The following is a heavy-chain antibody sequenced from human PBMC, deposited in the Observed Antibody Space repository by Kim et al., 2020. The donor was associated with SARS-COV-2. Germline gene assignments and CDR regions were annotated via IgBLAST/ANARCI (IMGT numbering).Heavy chain of an antibody. V-gene: IGHV3-30*04. Sequence: GGSLRLSCAASGFTFSSYAMHWVRQAPGKGLEWVAVISYDGSNKYYADSVKGRFTISRDNSKNTLYLQMNSLRAEDTAVYYCARTPPDYGGNFIDYWGQG. J-gene: IGHJ4*02. D-gene: IGHD4-17*01. CDR1: GFTFSSYA. CDR3: ARTPPDYGGNFIDY. CDR2: ISYDGSNK.